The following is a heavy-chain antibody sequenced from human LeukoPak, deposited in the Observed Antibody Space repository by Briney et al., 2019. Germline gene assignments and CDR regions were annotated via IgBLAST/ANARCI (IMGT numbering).Heavy chain of an antibody. V-gene: IGHV3-33*05. CDR3: ASGSLGHYYDSSGYEY. D-gene: IGHD3-22*01. CDR2: IKFDGIQE. CDR1: GFSLSSYG. Sequence: GGSLRLSCAASGFSLSSYGMNWVRQAPGKGLEWVGGIKFDGIQEFYADSVKGRFTVSKDTSKNTLHLQMDSLRAEDTAVYYCASGSLGHYYDSSGYEYWGQGTLATVSS. J-gene: IGHJ4*02.